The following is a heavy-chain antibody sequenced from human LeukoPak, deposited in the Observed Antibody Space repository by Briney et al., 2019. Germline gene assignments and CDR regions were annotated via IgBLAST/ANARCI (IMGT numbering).Heavy chain of an antibody. J-gene: IGHJ3*02. D-gene: IGHD3-22*01. CDR1: GGSISSSSYY. Sequence: SETLSLTCTVSGGSISSSSYYWGWIRQPPGKGLEWIGSIYYSGSTYYNPSLKSRVTISVDTSKNQFSLKLSSVTAADTAVYYCARGEITMISQGHAFDIWGQGTKVIV. CDR3: ARGEITMISQGHAFDI. V-gene: IGHV4-39*07. CDR2: IYYSGST.